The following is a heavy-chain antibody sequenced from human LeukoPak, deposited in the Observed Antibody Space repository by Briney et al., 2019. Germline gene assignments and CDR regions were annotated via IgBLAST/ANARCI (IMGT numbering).Heavy chain of an antibody. Sequence: GGSLRLSCAASGLTFSSYSMNWVRQGPGKGLEWISYISSSSSTIYYADSVKGRFTISRDNAKNSLYLQMNSLRAEDTAVYYCARDRVTMIVGMKEFDYWGQGTLVTVSS. CDR1: GLTFSSYS. CDR3: ARDRVTMIVGMKEFDY. CDR2: ISSSSSTI. D-gene: IGHD3-22*01. V-gene: IGHV3-48*01. J-gene: IGHJ4*02.